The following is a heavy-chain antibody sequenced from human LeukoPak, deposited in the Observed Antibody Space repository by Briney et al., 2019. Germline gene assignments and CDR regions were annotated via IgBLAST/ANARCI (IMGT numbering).Heavy chain of an antibody. CDR1: GFTFSSYA. Sequence: PGGSLRLSCAASGFTFSSYAMSWVRQAPGKGLEWVSAISGSGGSTYYADSVKGRFTISRDNSKNTLYLQMNSLRAEDTAVYYCAKAAPHPTYITSYYFDYWGQETLVTVSS. V-gene: IGHV3-23*01. CDR3: AKAAPHPTYITSYYFDY. D-gene: IGHD1-14*01. J-gene: IGHJ4*02. CDR2: ISGSGGST.